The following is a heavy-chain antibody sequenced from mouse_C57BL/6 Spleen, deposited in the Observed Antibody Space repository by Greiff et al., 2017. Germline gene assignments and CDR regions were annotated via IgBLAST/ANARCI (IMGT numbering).Heavy chain of an antibody. V-gene: IGHV1-15*01. CDR2: IDPETGGT. J-gene: IGHJ2*01. D-gene: IGHD1-1*01. CDR3: TRCGFTTVVNGDY. CDR1: GYTFTDYE. Sequence: QVQLQQSGAELVRPGASVTLSCKASGYTFTDYEMHWVKQTPVHGLEWIGAIDPETGGTAYNQKFKGKAILTADKSSSTAYMELRSLTSEDSAVXYCTRCGFTTVVNGDYWGQGTTLTVAS.